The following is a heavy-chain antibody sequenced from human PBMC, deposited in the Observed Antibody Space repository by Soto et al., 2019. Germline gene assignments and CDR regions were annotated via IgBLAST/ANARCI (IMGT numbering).Heavy chain of an antibody. CDR2: IWYDGSKE. Sequence: PGGSLRLSCAASGFTFSNYGMHWVRQAPGKGLEWVAVIWYDGSKEYYADSVKGRFTISRDKSKNTLDLHMNSLRGEDTAVYYCARDHSGYDVLTGYSGYYYYGMDVWGQGTTVTVSS. V-gene: IGHV3-33*01. CDR1: GFTFSNYG. D-gene: IGHD3-9*01. J-gene: IGHJ6*02. CDR3: ARDHSGYDVLTGYSGYYYYGMDV.